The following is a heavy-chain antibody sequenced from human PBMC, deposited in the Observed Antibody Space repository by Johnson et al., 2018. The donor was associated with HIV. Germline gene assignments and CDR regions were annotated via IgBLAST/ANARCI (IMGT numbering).Heavy chain of an antibody. Sequence: QVQLLESGGGVVQPGRSLRLSCAASGFTFSNYAMHWVRQAPGKGLEWVAVISYDGSNKYYADSVKGRFTISRDNSRNTLYLQMNSLRAEDTAVYHCAKHLDGESNDAFDIWGQGTMVTISS. J-gene: IGHJ3*02. CDR2: ISYDGSNK. V-gene: IGHV3-30-3*02. CDR1: GFTFSNYA. CDR3: AKHLDGESNDAFDI. D-gene: IGHD4-17*01.